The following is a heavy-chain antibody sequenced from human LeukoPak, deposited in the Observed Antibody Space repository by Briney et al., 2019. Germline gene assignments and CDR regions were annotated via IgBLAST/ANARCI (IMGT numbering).Heavy chain of an antibody. J-gene: IGHJ4*02. CDR1: GYTFTSYG. Sequence: ASVTVSCTASGYTFTSYGISWVRQAPGQGLEWMGWISAFNGNTNYAQKLQGRVTMTTDTSTSTAYMELRSLRSDDTAVYYCARDPLGNYGDYSWGQGTLVTVSS. D-gene: IGHD4-17*01. V-gene: IGHV1-18*01. CDR2: ISAFNGNT. CDR3: ARDPLGNYGDYS.